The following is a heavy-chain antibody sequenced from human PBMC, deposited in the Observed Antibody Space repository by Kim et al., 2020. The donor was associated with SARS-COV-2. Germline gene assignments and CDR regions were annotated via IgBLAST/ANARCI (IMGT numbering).Heavy chain of an antibody. CDR2: VNTGGNA. CDR3: AKDHPSNGWPTFDS. CDR1: GFTFSRRA. V-gene: IGHV3-23*01. D-gene: IGHD6-19*01. J-gene: IGHJ4*02. Sequence: GGSLRLSCAASGFTFSRRAMSWVRQAPGKGLEWIASVNTGGNAYYADSVKGRFTVSRDITMDTLYLQMNSLTAEDTALYYCAKDHPSNGWPTFDSWGQGTLVAVSS.